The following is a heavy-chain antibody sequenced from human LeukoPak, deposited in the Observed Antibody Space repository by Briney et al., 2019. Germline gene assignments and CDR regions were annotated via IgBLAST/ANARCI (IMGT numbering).Heavy chain of an antibody. V-gene: IGHV1-2*02. J-gene: IGHJ4*02. CDR3: AREEDYGGNIDY. CDR2: INPNSGGT. Sequence: ASVKVSCKASGYTFTGYYMHWVRQAPGQGLEWMGWINPNSGGTNYAQKFQGRVTMTRDTSISTAYMELSRLRSDDTAVYYCAREEDYGGNIDYWGQGILVTVSS. D-gene: IGHD4-23*01. CDR1: GYTFTGYY.